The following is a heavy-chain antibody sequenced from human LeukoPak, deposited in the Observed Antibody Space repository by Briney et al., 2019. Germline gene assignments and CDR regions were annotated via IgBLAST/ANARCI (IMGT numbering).Heavy chain of an antibody. CDR3: ARETGYNHYYSMDV. CDR1: GFIVSSNG. Sequence: GGSLRLSCAASGFIVSSNGMMWVRQAPGKGLEWVSLIYSGGTTYYTDSVKGRFTISRDNSKNTLYPQMNSLRDEDSAVYFCARETGYNHYYSMDVWGQGTTVTVSS. J-gene: IGHJ6*02. CDR2: IYSGGTT. V-gene: IGHV3-66*01.